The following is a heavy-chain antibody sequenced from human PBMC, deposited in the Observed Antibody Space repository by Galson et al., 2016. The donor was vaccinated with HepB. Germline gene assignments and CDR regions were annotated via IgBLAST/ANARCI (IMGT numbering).Heavy chain of an antibody. CDR1: GVTFRNYG. V-gene: IGHV3-33*01. CDR2: IWPDGSDK. Sequence: SLRLSCAASGVTFRNYGMHWVRQAPGKGLEWVALIWPDGSDKYYADSVKGRVTISRDNSKNTLYLNFNSLRDEDTAVYYCTRDTRYSGYEEKGVDVWGQGALIAVSS. D-gene: IGHD5-12*01. CDR3: TRDTRYSGYEEKGVDV. J-gene: IGHJ1*01.